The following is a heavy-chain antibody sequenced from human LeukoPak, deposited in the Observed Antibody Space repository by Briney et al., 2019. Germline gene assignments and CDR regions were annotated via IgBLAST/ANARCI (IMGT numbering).Heavy chain of an antibody. Sequence: PGRSLRLSCAASGFTFSSYAMHWVRQAPGKGLEWVAVISYDGSNKYYADSVKGRFTISRDNSKNTLYLQMNSLRAEDTAVYYCARGLNDFWSGYYITVGDFDYWGQGTLVTVSS. CDR2: ISYDGSNK. CDR1: GFTFSSYA. J-gene: IGHJ4*02. CDR3: ARGLNDFWSGYYITVGDFDY. D-gene: IGHD3-3*01. V-gene: IGHV3-30-3*01.